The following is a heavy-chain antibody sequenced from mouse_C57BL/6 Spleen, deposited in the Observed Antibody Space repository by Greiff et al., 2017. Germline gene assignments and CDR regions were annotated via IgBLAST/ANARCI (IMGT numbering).Heavy chain of an antibody. V-gene: IGHV7-1*01. CDR1: GFTFSDFY. Sequence: EVQVVESGRGLLQSGRSLRLSCATSGFTFSDFYMELVCLAPGKGLERIAPSSNKANDYTPEYSASVKGRVIVSRDTTQSILYLQMNALGADETTIYYCARDAPVYYAMDYWGQGTSVTVSS. CDR2: SSNKANDYTP. CDR3: ARDAPVYYAMDY. J-gene: IGHJ4*01.